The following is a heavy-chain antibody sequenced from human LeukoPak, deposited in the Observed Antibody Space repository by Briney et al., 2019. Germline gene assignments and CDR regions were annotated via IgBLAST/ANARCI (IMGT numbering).Heavy chain of an antibody. V-gene: IGHV4-34*01. CDR3: ARGRNRIVLRYFDWFDP. CDR2: INHSGST. CDR1: GGSSSGYY. Sequence: SETLSLTCAVYGGSSSGYYWSWIRQPPGKGLEWIGEINHSGSTNYNPSLKSRVTISVDTSKNQYSLKLSSVTAADTAVYYCARGRNRIVLRYFDWFDPWGQGTLVTVSS. J-gene: IGHJ5*02. D-gene: IGHD3-9*01.